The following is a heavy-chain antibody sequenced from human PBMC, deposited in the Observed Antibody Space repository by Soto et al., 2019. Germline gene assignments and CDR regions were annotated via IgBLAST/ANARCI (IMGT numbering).Heavy chain of an antibody. CDR3: ARATSFLDPRIDY. D-gene: IGHD3-3*01. CDR2: IYYSGST. CDR1: GGSVSSGSYY. V-gene: IGHV4-61*01. J-gene: IGHJ4*02. Sequence: QVQLQESGPGLVKPSETLSLTCTVSGGSVSSGSYYWSWIRQPPGKGLEWIGYIYYSGSTNYNLSLKSRVTISVDTSKYQFSLKLGSVTAADTDVYYCARATSFLDPRIDYWGQGTLVTVSS.